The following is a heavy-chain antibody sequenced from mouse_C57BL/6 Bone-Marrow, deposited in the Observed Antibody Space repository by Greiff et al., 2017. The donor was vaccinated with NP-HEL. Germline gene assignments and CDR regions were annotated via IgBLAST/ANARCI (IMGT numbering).Heavy chain of an antibody. CDR3: ARNDYYGSSYEYYAMDY. V-gene: IGHV2-9-1*01. CDR2: IWTGGGT. J-gene: IGHJ4*01. CDR1: GFSLTSYA. Sequence: VKLMESGPGLVAPSQSLSITCTVSGFSLTSYAISWVRQPPGKGLEWLGVIWTGGGTNYNSALKSRLSISKDNSKSQVFLKMNSLQTDDTARYYCARNDYYGSSYEYYAMDYWGQGTSVTVSS. D-gene: IGHD1-1*01.